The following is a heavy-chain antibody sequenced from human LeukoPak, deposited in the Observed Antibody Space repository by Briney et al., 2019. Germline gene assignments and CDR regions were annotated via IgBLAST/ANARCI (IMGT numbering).Heavy chain of an antibody. Sequence: PGGSLRLSCAAPGFTFSSYGMHWVRQAPAKGLQWVAVISYDGSNKYYADSVKGRFTISRDNSKNTLYLQMNSLRAEDTAVYYCAKDQACSSTSCWGYYYYYYGMDVWGQGTTVTVSS. CDR1: GFTFSSYG. V-gene: IGHV3-30*18. CDR2: ISYDGSNK. J-gene: IGHJ6*02. D-gene: IGHD2-2*01. CDR3: AKDQACSSTSCWGYYYYYYGMDV.